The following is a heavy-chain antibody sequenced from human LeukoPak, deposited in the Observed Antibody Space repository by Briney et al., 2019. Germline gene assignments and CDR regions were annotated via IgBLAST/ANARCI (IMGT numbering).Heavy chain of an antibody. CDR2: ISSSSSYI. D-gene: IGHD1-26*01. Sequence: GGSLRLSCAASGFTFSDYYMSWIRQAPGKGLEWVSSISSSSSYIYYADSAKGRFTISRDNAKNSLYLQMNSLRAEDTAVYYCAREPDIVGPRKPFDYWGQGTLVTVSS. CDR1: GFTFSDYY. V-gene: IGHV3-11*06. J-gene: IGHJ4*02. CDR3: AREPDIVGPRKPFDY.